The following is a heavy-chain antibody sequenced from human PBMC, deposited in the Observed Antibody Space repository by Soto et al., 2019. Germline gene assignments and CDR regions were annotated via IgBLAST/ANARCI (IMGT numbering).Heavy chain of an antibody. Sequence: LGGSLRLSCEASGFTFSAYCMTWVRQAPGKGLEWVANIRKDGSEKYYVDSVKGRFTISRDNAKSSLYLQMNSLTAVDTAVYYCVRGRGLDGSPYYYYYGMDVWGQGTKVTVSS. CDR1: GFTFSAYC. CDR2: IRKDGSEK. D-gene: IGHD1-26*01. V-gene: IGHV3-7*03. J-gene: IGHJ6*02. CDR3: VRGRGLDGSPYYYYYGMDV.